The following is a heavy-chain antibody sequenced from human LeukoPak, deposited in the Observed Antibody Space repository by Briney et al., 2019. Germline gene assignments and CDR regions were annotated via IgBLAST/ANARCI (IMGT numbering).Heavy chain of an antibody. Sequence: ASVKVSCKASGYTFTSYGISWVRQAPGQGLEWMGWINPNSGGTNYAQKFQGRVTMTRDTSISTAYMELSRLRSDDTAVYYCARESGYFDWSDIDYWGQGTLVTVSS. J-gene: IGHJ4*02. CDR1: GYTFTSYG. CDR3: ARESGYFDWSDIDY. CDR2: INPNSGGT. D-gene: IGHD3-9*01. V-gene: IGHV1-2*02.